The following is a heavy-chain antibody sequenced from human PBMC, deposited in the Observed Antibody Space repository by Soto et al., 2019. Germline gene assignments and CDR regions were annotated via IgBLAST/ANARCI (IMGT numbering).Heavy chain of an antibody. V-gene: IGHV3-23*01. D-gene: IGHD2-2*01. Sequence: GGSLRLSCAASGFTFSSYAMSWVRQAPGKGLEWVSAISGSGGSTYYADSVKGRFTISRDNSKNTLYLQMNSLRAEDTAVYYCATRYCSSTSCPLGYAFDIWGQGTMVTVSS. CDR1: GFTFSSYA. J-gene: IGHJ3*02. CDR2: ISGSGGST. CDR3: ATRYCSSTSCPLGYAFDI.